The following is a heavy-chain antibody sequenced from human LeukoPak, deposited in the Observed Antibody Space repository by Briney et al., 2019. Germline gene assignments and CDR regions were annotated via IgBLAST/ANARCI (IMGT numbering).Heavy chain of an antibody. J-gene: IGHJ4*02. D-gene: IGHD2-2*01. CDR2: IYYSGST. V-gene: IGHV4-30-2*03. Sequence: SETLSLTCAASGGSISSGGYSWSWIRQPPGKGLEWIGYIYYSGSTYYSPSLKSRVTISVDTSKNQFSLKLSSVTAADTAVYYCASGRGYCSSTSCYRGYYFDYWGQGTLVTVSS. CDR3: ASGRGYCSSTSCYRGYYFDY. CDR1: GGSISSGGYS.